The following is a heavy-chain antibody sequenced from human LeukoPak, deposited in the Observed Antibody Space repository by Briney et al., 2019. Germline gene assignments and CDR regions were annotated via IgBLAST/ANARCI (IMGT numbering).Heavy chain of an antibody. CDR2: ISGSGGST. CDR1: GFTFSSYA. Sequence: GGSLRLSCAASGFTFSSYAMSWVRQAPGKGLEWVSAISGSGGSTYYADSVKGRFTISRDNAKNSLYLQMNSLRAEDTAVYYCARVYSRVGPFDYWGQGTLVTVSS. J-gene: IGHJ4*02. D-gene: IGHD6-13*01. V-gene: IGHV3-23*01. CDR3: ARVYSRVGPFDY.